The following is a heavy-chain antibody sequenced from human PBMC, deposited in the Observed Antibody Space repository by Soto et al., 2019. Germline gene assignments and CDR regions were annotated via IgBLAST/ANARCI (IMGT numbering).Heavy chain of an antibody. CDR1: GGSVSSGSYY. D-gene: IGHD3-3*01. V-gene: IGHV4-61*01. CDR3: ARGSDPYDFWSGYYNWFDP. CDR2: IYYSGST. Sequence: SETLSLTCTVSGGSVSSGSYYWSWIRQPPGKGLEWIGYIYYSGSTNYNPSLKSRVTISVDTSKNQFSLNLSSVTAAYTAVYYCARGSDPYDFWSGYYNWFDPWGQGTLVTVSS. J-gene: IGHJ5*02.